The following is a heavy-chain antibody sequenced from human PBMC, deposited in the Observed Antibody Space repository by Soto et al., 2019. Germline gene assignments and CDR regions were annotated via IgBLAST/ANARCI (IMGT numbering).Heavy chain of an antibody. Sequence: QVELVQSGAEVKKPGSSVKFSCQASEDTFRNFAISWVRQAPVQGLAWMGGIIPIFGTANYAQKFQGRVTITADTSANTVYLELSSLRSEDTAVYYCASTKYDSSAYDYWYLGLWGRGTLVTVSS. CDR1: EDTFRNFA. CDR2: IIPIFGTA. D-gene: IGHD3-22*01. CDR3: ASTKYDSSAYDYWYLGL. J-gene: IGHJ2*01. V-gene: IGHV1-69*06.